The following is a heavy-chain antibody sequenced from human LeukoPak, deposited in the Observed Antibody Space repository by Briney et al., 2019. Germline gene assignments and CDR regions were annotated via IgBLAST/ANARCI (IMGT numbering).Heavy chain of an antibody. J-gene: IGHJ6*02. CDR2: MNPNSGNT. CDR1: GYTFTSYD. CDR3: ARGGVRGVIIFHYYYGMDV. Sequence: ASVKVSCKASGYTFTSYDINWVRQATGQGLEWVGWMNPNSGNTGYAQKFQGRVTMTRNTFISTAYMELSSLRSEDTAVYYCARGGVRGVIIFHYYYGMDVWGQGTTVTVSS. D-gene: IGHD3-10*01. V-gene: IGHV1-8*01.